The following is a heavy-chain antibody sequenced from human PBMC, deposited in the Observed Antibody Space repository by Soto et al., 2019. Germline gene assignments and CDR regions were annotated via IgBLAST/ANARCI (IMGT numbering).Heavy chain of an antibody. CDR3: ASYYSYGAGFDY. CDR2: IYHSGST. J-gene: IGHJ4*02. CDR1: GGSISSGGYS. Sequence: SETLSLTCAVSGGSISSGGYSWSWIRQPPGKGLEWIGYIYHSGSTYYNPSLKSRVTISVDRSKNQFSLKLSSVTAADTAVYYCASYYSYGAGFDYWGQGTLVTVSS. D-gene: IGHD5-18*01. V-gene: IGHV4-30-2*01.